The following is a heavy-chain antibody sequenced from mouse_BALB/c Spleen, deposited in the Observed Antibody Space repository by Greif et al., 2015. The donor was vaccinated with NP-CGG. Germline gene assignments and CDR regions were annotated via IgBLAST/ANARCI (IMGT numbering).Heavy chain of an antibody. CDR3: ARDRWAYYRYDSWFAY. CDR1: GFSLTSYG. D-gene: IGHD2-14*01. V-gene: IGHV2-9*02. J-gene: IGHJ3*01. CDR2: IWAGGST. Sequence: VHLVESGPGLVAPSQSLSITCTVSGFSLTSYGVHWVRQPPGKGLEWLGVIWAGGSTNYNSALMSRLSISKDNSKSQVFLKMNSLQTDDTAMYYCARDRWAYYRYDSWFAYWGQGTLVTVSA.